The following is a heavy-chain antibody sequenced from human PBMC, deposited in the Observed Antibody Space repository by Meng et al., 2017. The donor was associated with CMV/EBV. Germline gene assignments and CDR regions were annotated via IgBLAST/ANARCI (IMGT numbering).Heavy chain of an antibody. CDR3: ARDRGDEDPPGWFDP. V-gene: IGHV4-61*01. Sequence: SETLSLTCTVSGGSVSSGSYYWSWIRQPPGKGLEWIGYIYYSGSTNYNPSLKSRVTISVDTSKNQFSLKLSSVTAADTAVYYCARDRGDEDPPGWFDPWGQGTLVTVSS. CDR2: IYYSGST. D-gene: IGHD1-14*01. J-gene: IGHJ5*02. CDR1: GGSVSSGSYY.